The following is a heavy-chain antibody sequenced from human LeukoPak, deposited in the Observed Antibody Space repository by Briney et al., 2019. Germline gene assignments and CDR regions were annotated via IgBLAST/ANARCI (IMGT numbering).Heavy chain of an antibody. CDR3: ARDSGTVVTHFDY. CDR2: ISYDGSNK. J-gene: IGHJ4*02. V-gene: IGHV3-30*04. Sequence: GGSLRLSCAASGFTFSSYAMHWVRQAPGKGLEWVAVISYDGSNKYYADSVKGRFTISRDNSKNTLYLQMNSLRAEDTAVYYCARDSGTVVTHFDYWGQGTLVTVSS. D-gene: IGHD4-23*01. CDR1: GFTFSSYA.